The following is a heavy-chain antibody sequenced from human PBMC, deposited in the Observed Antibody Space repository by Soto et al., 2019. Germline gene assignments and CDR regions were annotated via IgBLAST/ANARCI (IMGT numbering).Heavy chain of an antibody. Sequence: QVQLVESGGGVVQPGWSLRLSCAASGFIFSRYFMHWVRQAPGKGLEWVALISDDGSTKYYADSVTGRFTISRDNSKNTLYLQMNSLSADDTAVYYCTRADLTVTLSVFDPWGQGTLVTVSS. V-gene: IGHV3-30-3*01. J-gene: IGHJ5*02. CDR2: ISDDGSTK. D-gene: IGHD4-17*01. CDR1: GFIFSRYF. CDR3: TRADLTVTLSVFDP.